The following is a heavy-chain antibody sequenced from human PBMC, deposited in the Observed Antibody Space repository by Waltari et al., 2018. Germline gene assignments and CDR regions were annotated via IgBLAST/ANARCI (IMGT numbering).Heavy chain of an antibody. CDR2: ISWDGGST. V-gene: IGHV3-43*01. Sequence: EVQLVESGGVVVQPGGSLRLSCAASGFTFDDYTMHWVRQAPGKGLEWVSLISWDGGSTYYADSVKGRFTISRDNSKNSLYLQMNSLRTEDTALYYCAKDSRAITIFDFTVDYWGQGTLVTVSS. CDR3: AKDSRAITIFDFTVDY. CDR1: GFTFDDYT. J-gene: IGHJ4*02. D-gene: IGHD3-9*01.